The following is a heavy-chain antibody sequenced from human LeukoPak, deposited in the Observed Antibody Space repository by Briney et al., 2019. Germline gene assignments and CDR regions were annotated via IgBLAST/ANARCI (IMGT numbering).Heavy chain of an antibody. J-gene: IGHJ4*02. CDR2: INHSGST. D-gene: IGHD5-18*01. Sequence: PSETLSLTCAVYGGSFSGYYWSWIRQPPGKGLEWIGEINHSGSTNYNPSLKGRVTISVDTSKNQFSLKLSSATAADTAVYYCARRRNVDTAMVTFLYAYFDYWGQGTLVTVSS. V-gene: IGHV4-34*01. CDR1: GGSFSGYY. CDR3: ARRRNVDTAMVTFLYAYFDY.